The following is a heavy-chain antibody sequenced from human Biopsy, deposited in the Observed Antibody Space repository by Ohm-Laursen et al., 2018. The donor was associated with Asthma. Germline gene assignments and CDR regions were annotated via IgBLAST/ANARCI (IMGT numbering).Heavy chain of an antibody. CDR1: GFKFDEYT. J-gene: IGHJ4*02. CDR3: AKVRSDWVITESFGY. CDR2: ISWNSATI. Sequence: LRLSCTASGFKFDEYTMHWVRQAPGKGLEWVSGISWNSATIGYADSVEGRFTISRDNAKNSVFLHMDSLRPEDTAFYYCAKVRSDWVITESFGYWGQGVLVTVSS. V-gene: IGHV3-9*01. D-gene: IGHD3-22*01.